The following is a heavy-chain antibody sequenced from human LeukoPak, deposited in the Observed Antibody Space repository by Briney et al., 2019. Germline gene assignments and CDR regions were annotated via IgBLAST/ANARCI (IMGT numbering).Heavy chain of an antibody. D-gene: IGHD3-10*01. J-gene: IGHJ5*02. CDR1: GDSISSSIYY. CDR2: IYYNGYT. CDR3: ARQGGDTMVRGVVRDWFDP. V-gene: IGHV4-39*01. Sequence: SETLSLTCTVSGDSISSSIYYWGWIRQPPGKGLEWIGCIYYNGYTYYTSSLKSRVTIFVDTSKNQFSLKLISVTAADTAVYYCARQGGDTMVRGVVRDWFDPWGQGTLVTVSS.